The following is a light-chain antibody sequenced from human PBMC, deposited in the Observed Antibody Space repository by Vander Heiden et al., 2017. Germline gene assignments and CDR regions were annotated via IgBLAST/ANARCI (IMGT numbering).Light chain of an antibody. CDR3: SSQRGSNTWV. J-gene: IGLJ3*02. CDR2: EVD. V-gene: IGLV2-18*02. Sequence: QSALTQPPSVSGSPAQSVTMSCTGTSSDVGSFVRVPWYQQPPGTAPKLMIYEVDKRPSGVPDRFSGSKSGNTASLTISGLQAEDEAHYYCSSQRGSNTWVFGGGTKLTVL. CDR1: SSDVGSFVR.